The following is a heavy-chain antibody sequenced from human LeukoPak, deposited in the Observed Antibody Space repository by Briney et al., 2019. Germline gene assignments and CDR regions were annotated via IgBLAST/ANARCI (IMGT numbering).Heavy chain of an antibody. Sequence: GGSLRLSCAASGFALSSHWMTWVRQVPGRGPEWVANVNRDGSETYYLDSVKGRFTISRDNAKNSLYLQMNSLRAEDTAVYYCARTYSNYFDYWGQGTLVTVSS. CDR2: VNRDGSET. CDR1: GFALSSHW. J-gene: IGHJ4*02. CDR3: ARTYSNYFDY. D-gene: IGHD4-11*01. V-gene: IGHV3-7*03.